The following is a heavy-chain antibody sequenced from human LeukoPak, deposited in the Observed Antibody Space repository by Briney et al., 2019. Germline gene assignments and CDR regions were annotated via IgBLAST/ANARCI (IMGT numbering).Heavy chain of an antibody. CDR3: AKDRLLAAQNDH. V-gene: IGHV3-23*01. J-gene: IGHJ5*02. CDR2: ISDSGGNP. CDR1: GFTFNNYA. Sequence: PGGSLRLSCAASGFTFNNYAMSWVRQAPGKGLEWVSAISDSGGNPSYADSVQGRFTISRDNSNNTLFLQMNSLRAGDTAVYYCAKDRLLAAQNDHWGQGTLVTVSS. D-gene: IGHD6-13*01.